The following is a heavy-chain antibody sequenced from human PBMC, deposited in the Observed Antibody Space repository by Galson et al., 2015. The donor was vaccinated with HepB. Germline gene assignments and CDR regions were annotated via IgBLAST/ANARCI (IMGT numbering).Heavy chain of an antibody. CDR2: SIPFSGVV. V-gene: IGHV1-69*13. CDR1: GVTLNSYT. CDR3: ARGNPITVY. D-gene: IGHD3-3*01. J-gene: IGHJ4*02. Sequence: SVKVSCKASGVTLNSYTVTWVRQAPGQGLQWMGGSIPFSGVVNYAQQFQGRLTITADESRRTAYMELSSLKSEDTAVYFCARGNPITVYWGQGTLVTVSS.